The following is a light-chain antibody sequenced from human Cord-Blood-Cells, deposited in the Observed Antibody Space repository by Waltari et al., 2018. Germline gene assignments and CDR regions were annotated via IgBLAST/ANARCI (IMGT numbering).Light chain of an antibody. Sequence: DIKMTQYPSSLSASVGDRVPITWQASQDISNYLNWYQQKPGKAPKLLIYDASNLETGVPSRCSGSGSGTDVTFAISSLQPEDIATYYCQQYDSLPLTCGGGTKVEIK. J-gene: IGKJ4*01. V-gene: IGKV1-33*01. CDR1: QDISNY. CDR2: DAS. CDR3: QQYDSLPLT.